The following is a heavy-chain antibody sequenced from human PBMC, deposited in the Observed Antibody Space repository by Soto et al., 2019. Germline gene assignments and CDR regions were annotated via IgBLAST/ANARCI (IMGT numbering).Heavy chain of an antibody. CDR3: ARQNYDYIWGSYRYTNYYYYYMDV. D-gene: IGHD3-16*02. V-gene: IGHV4-59*08. J-gene: IGHJ6*03. CDR2: IYYSGST. CDR1: GGSISSYY. Sequence: SETLSLTCTVSGGSISSYYWSWIRQPPGKGLEWIGYIYYSGSTNYNPSLKSRVNISVDTSKNQFSLKLSSVTAADTAVYYCARQNYDYIWGSYRYTNYYYYYMDVWGKGTTVTVSS.